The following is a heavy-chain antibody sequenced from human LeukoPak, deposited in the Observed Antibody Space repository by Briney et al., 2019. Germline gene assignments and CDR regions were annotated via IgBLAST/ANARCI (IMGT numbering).Heavy chain of an antibody. J-gene: IGHJ4*02. Sequence: GGSLRLSCAASGFTFSSYAMHWVRQAPGKGLERVAVISYDGSNKYYADSVKGRFTIARDNSKNTLYLQMNSLRAEDTAVYYCARGAHKRDDYGGFFDYWGQKTLVTISS. CDR2: ISYDGSNK. CDR1: GFTFSSYA. D-gene: IGHD4-23*01. CDR3: ARGAHKRDDYGGFFDY. V-gene: IGHV3-30*04.